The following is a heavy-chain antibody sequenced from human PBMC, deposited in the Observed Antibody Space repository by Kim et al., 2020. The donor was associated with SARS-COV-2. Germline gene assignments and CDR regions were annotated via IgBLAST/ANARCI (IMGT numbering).Heavy chain of an antibody. CDR3: ARGRTTIFGVVIAPVDY. CDR2: IYYSGST. J-gene: IGHJ4*02. V-gene: IGHV4-31*03. CDR1: GGSISSGGYY. D-gene: IGHD3-3*01. Sequence: LSLTCTVSGGSISSGGYYWSWIRQHPGKGLEWIGYIYYSGSTYYNPSLKSRVTISVDTSKNQFSLKLSSVTAADTAVYYCARGRTTIFGVVIAPVDYWGQGTLVTVSS.